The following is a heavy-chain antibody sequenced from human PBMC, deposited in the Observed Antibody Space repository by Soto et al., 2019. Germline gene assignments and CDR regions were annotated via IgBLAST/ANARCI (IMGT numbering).Heavy chain of an antibody. Sequence: QVQLVQSGAEVKKTGSSVKVSCKASGGTFSTYTIIWVRQAPGQGLEWMGRILPMLDITNSAQRFQGRVTITADKFTSTAYLELSSLRSEDTAVYYCTLGSWSAEAFDIWGRGTMVTVSS. CDR1: GGTFSTYT. D-gene: IGHD6-13*01. V-gene: IGHV1-69*02. CDR2: ILPMLDIT. J-gene: IGHJ3*02. CDR3: TLGSWSAEAFDI.